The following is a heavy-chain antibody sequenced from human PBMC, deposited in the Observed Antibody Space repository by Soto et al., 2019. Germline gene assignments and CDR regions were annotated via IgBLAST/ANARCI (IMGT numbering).Heavy chain of an antibody. CDR2: ISSNGDST. V-gene: IGHV3-64*01. D-gene: IGHD6-19*01. CDR1: GFTFSNYA. CDR3: ARADYSSGYFDY. J-gene: IGHJ4*02. Sequence: EVQLVESGGGLAQPGGSLRLSCAASGFTFSNYAMHWVRQAPGKGLEYVSAISSNGDSTYYANSVKGRFTISRDNSKNQRYLQMGILRAEHMAVYYRARADYSSGYFDYWGQGTLVTVSS.